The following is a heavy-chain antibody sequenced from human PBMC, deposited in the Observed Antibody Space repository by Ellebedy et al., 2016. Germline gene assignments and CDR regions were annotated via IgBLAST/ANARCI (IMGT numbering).Heavy chain of an antibody. CDR1: GFTFSSYA. Sequence: GGSLRLXXAASGFTFSSYAMHWVRQAPGKGLEWVAVISYDGSNKYYADSVKGRFTISRDNSKNTLYLQMNSLRAEDTAVYYCASSTAMVTRAFDIWGQGTMVTVSS. D-gene: IGHD5-18*01. J-gene: IGHJ3*02. CDR2: ISYDGSNK. CDR3: ASSTAMVTRAFDI. V-gene: IGHV3-30-3*01.